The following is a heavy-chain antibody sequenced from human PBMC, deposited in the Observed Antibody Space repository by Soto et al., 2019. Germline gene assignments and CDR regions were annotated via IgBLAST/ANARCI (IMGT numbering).Heavy chain of an antibody. CDR3: ARVGRYSCGGVDY. V-gene: IGHV1-46*01. CDR2: INPSGGST. D-gene: IGHD2-21*01. Sequence: QVQLVQSGAEVKKPGASVKVSCKASGYTFTSYYMHWVRQAPGQGLEWMGIINPSGGSTTYAQKFHGGVSMTGGSSTSIVYMELSSWRSEDAAVYYCARVGRYSCGGVDYWGQGTVVTVSS. J-gene: IGHJ4*02. CDR1: GYTFTSYY.